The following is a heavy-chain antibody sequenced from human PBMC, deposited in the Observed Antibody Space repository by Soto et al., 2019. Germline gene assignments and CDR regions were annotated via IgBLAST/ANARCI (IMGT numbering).Heavy chain of an antibody. D-gene: IGHD2-21*01. CDR1: GFTFSSYG. V-gene: IGHV3-30*18. CDR2: ISFDGRNT. Sequence: QVHLVESGGGVVQPGRSLRLSCAASGFTFSSYGMHWVRQAPGKGLEWVAVISFDGRNTYYADSVKGRFTISRDNSENTLYLQMGSLRAEDTAVYYCTKECIDHYSNARWAFDYWGQGSLVTVSS. J-gene: IGHJ4*02. CDR3: TKECIDHYSNARWAFDY.